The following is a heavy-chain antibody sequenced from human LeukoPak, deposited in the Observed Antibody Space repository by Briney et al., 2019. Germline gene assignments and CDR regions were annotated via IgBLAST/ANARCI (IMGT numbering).Heavy chain of an antibody. V-gene: IGHV3-30*18. D-gene: IGHD6-13*01. J-gene: IGHJ5*02. CDR1: GFTFSSYG. CDR3: AKDNIAAAGTFWFDP. Sequence: LGGSLRLSCAASGFTFSSYGMHWVRQAPGKGLEWVAVISYDGSNKYYADSVKGRFTISRDNSKNTLYLQMNSLRAEDTAVYYCAKDNIAAAGTFWFDPWGQGTLVTVSS. CDR2: ISYDGSNK.